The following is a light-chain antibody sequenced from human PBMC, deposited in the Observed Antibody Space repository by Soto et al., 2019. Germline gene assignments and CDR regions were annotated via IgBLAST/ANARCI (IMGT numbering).Light chain of an antibody. CDR2: AAS. CDR3: QQSYSTHALT. Sequence: DIQMTQSPSSLSASVGDRVTITCRASQSISSYLNWYQQKPGKAPKLLIYAASSLQSGVPSRFSGSGSETDFTLTISSLQPEDFAPYYCQQSYSTHALTFGGGTKVQIK. V-gene: IGKV1-39*01. J-gene: IGKJ4*01. CDR1: QSISSY.